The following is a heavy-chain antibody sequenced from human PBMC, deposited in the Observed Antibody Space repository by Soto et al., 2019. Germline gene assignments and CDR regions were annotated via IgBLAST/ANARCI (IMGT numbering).Heavy chain of an antibody. J-gene: IGHJ4*02. CDR1: GYTFTSYG. CDR2: ISAYNGNT. Sequence: SVKVSCKASGYTFTSYGISLVRQAPGQGLEWMGWISAYNGNTNYAQKLQGRVTMTTDTSTSTAYMELRSLRSDDTAVYYCARDQGYSYGYGTSTFDYWGQGTLVTVSS. D-gene: IGHD5-18*01. V-gene: IGHV1-18*01. CDR3: ARDQGYSYGYGTSTFDY.